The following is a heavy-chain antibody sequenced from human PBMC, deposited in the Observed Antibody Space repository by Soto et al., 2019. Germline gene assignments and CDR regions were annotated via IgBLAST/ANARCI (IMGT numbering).Heavy chain of an antibody. CDR1: GFTFISYS. Sequence: GGSLRLSCAASGFTFISYSMNWVRQAPGKGLEWISYISSSSSTIYYADSVKGRFTISRDNAKNSLYLQMNSLRDEDTAVYYCARDRGTRAPNNWFDPWGQGTLVTVSS. CDR3: ARDRGTRAPNNWFDP. D-gene: IGHD3-10*01. CDR2: ISSSSSTI. V-gene: IGHV3-48*02. J-gene: IGHJ5*02.